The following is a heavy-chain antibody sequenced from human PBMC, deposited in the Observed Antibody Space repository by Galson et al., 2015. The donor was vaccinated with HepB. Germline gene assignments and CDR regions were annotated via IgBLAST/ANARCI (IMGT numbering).Heavy chain of an antibody. Sequence: ALRLPRAASGFTLSSYGMHRVRQTPGKGLEWVAVIWYDGSNKYYVDPVKGRFTISQDNSKNTLYMQMNSLRAEYTAVYYCARTLYGDRPFLVWGDYYGMDVWGQGTTVTVSS. D-gene: IGHD4-17*01. CDR3: ARTLYGDRPFLVWGDYYGMDV. V-gene: IGHV3-33*01. J-gene: IGHJ6*02. CDR1: GFTLSSYG. CDR2: IWYDGSNK.